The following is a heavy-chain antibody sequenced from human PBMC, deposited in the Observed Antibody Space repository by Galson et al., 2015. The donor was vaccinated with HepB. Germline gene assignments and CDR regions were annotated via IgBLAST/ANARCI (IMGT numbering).Heavy chain of an antibody. CDR2: ISSSSSYI. CDR1: GFTFSSYS. D-gene: IGHD5-18*01. J-gene: IGHJ4*02. V-gene: IGHV3-21*04. CDR3: ARGSYSYGYVLLDY. Sequence: SLRLSCAASGFTFSSYSMNWVRQAPGKGLEWVSSISSSSSYIYYADSVKGRFTISADKSISTVYVQWSSLKASDSAMYYCARGSYSYGYVLLDYWGQGTLVTASS.